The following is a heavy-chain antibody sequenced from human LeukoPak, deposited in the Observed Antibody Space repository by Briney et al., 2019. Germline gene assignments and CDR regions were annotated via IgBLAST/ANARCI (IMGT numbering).Heavy chain of an antibody. CDR1: GGSISSSNW. J-gene: IGHJ5*02. D-gene: IGHD2-21*02. CDR3: ARQHIVVVTSWFDP. V-gene: IGHV4-4*02. Sequence: SETLSLTCAVSGGSISSSNWWSWVRQPPGKGLEWIGEIYHSGSTNYNPPLKSRVTISVDKSKNQFSLKLSSVTAADTAVYYCARQHIVVVTSWFDPWGQGTLVTVSS. CDR2: IYHSGST.